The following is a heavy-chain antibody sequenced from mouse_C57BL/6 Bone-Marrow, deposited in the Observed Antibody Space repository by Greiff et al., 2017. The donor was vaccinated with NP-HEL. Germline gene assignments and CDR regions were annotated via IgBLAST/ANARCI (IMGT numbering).Heavy chain of an antibody. CDR1: GYTFTDYN. Sequence: EVQLQQSGPELVKPGASVKMFCKASGYTFTDYNMHWVKQSHGKSLEWIGYINPNNGGTSYNQKFKGKATLTVNKSSSTAYMELRSLTSEDSAVYYCARRVLRYYYAMDYWGQGTSVTVSS. J-gene: IGHJ4*01. CDR2: INPNNGGT. V-gene: IGHV1-22*01. D-gene: IGHD1-1*01. CDR3: ARRVLRYYYAMDY.